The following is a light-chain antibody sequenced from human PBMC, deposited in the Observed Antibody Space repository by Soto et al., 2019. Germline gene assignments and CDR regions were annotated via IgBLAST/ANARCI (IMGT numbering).Light chain of an antibody. CDR3: CSYTTSNTRQIV. J-gene: IGLJ1*01. V-gene: IGLV2-14*03. CDR2: DVS. CDR1: SSDVGGYNY. Sequence: QSVLTQPASVSGSPGQSITISCTGTSSDVGGYNYVSWYQQHPGKAPKFMIYDVSSRPSGVSNRFSGSKSGNTASLTISGLQAEDEAEYYCCSYTTSNTRQIVFGTGTKVTVL.